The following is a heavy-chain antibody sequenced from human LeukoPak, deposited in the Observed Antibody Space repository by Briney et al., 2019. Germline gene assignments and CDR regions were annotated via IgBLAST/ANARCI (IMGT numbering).Heavy chain of an antibody. V-gene: IGHV1-69*04. D-gene: IGHD5-18*01. Sequence: ASVKVSCKASGYTFIDYGISWVRQAPGQGLEWMGRIIPILGIANYAQKFQGRVTITADKSTSTAYMELSSLRSDDTAVFYCVRDLGVDTSMIFFDYWGQGTLVTVSS. CDR1: GYTFIDYG. J-gene: IGHJ4*02. CDR3: VRDLGVDTSMIFFDY. CDR2: IIPILGIA.